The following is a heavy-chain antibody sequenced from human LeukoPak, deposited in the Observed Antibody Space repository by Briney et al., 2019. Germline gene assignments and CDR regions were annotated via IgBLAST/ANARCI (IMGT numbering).Heavy chain of an antibody. V-gene: IGHV3-21*01. CDR2: ISSSSSYI. D-gene: IGHD3-3*01. J-gene: IGHJ6*03. Sequence: PGGSLRLSCAASGFTFSSYSMNWVRQAPGKGLEWVSSISSSSSYIYYADSVKGRFTISRDNAKNSLYLQMNSLRADDTAVYYCARGPFTIFGVVITRYYYMDVWGKGTTVTVSS. CDR1: GFTFSSYS. CDR3: ARGPFTIFGVVITRYYYMDV.